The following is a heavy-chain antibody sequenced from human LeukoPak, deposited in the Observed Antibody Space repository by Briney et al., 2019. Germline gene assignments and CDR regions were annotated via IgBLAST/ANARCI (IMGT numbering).Heavy chain of an antibody. D-gene: IGHD2-8*01. CDR1: GYSFTSYW. Sequence: GESLKISCKGSGYSFTSYWIGWVRQMPGKGLEWMGIIYPGDSDTRYSPSFQGQVTISADKSINTAYLQWSSLKASDTAIYFRARQSYNTKSIDFWGQGNLVTVSS. CDR3: ARQSYNTKSIDF. CDR2: IYPGDSDT. V-gene: IGHV5-51*01. J-gene: IGHJ4*02.